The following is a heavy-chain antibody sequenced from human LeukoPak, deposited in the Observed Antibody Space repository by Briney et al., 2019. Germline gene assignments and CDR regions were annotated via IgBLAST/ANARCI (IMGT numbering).Heavy chain of an antibody. CDR1: GFTFSNAW. CDR2: IKSKTDGGTT. V-gene: IGHV3-15*01. CDR3: TTSGSGSYYMIQFDY. Sequence: PGGSLRLSCAASGFTFSNAWMSWVRQAPGKGLEWVGRIKSKTDGGTTDCAAPVKGRFTISRDDSKNTLYLQMNSLKTEVTAVYYCTTSGSGSYYMIQFDYWGQGTLVTVSS. D-gene: IGHD3-10*01. J-gene: IGHJ4*02.